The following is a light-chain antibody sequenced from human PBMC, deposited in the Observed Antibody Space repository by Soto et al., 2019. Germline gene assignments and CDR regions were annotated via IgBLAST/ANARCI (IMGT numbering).Light chain of an antibody. CDR1: HNIRNY. V-gene: IGKV1-33*01. CDR2: DAS. J-gene: IGKJ3*01. CDR3: HHYDNRPSLT. Sequence: DMQMTQSPSSLSASVGDRVTITCQASHNIRNYLNWYQQKPGKAPRLLISDASNLATGVPSRFSGSGSGTDFTLTISSLQPEDIATEYWHHYDNRPSLTFGPGTKVYIK.